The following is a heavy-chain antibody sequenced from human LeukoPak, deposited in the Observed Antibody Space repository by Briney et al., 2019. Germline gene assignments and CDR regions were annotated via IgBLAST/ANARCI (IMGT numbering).Heavy chain of an antibody. CDR3: AREGYGDLANY. J-gene: IGHJ4*02. CDR2: IYSGGST. Sequence: PGGSLRLSCAASGFTVSSNYMSWIRQAPGKGLEWVSVIYSGGSTYYADSVKGRFTISRDNSKNTLYLQMNSLRAEDTAVYYCAREGYGDLANYWGQGTLVTVSS. CDR1: GFTVSSNY. V-gene: IGHV3-53*01. D-gene: IGHD4-17*01.